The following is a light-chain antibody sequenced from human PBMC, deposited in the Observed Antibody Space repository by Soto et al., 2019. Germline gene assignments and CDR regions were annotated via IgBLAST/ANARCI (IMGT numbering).Light chain of an antibody. CDR2: GVS. Sequence: EIVLTQSPGTLSLSPGERATLSCRASQSVSSAYSAWYQQKPGQAPRLLIYGVSTRATGIADRFSGSGSGTDFTLTISRLEPEDFAVYYCQQYGNSAITFGQGTRLEIK. CDR1: QSVSSAY. J-gene: IGKJ5*01. CDR3: QQYGNSAIT. V-gene: IGKV3-20*01.